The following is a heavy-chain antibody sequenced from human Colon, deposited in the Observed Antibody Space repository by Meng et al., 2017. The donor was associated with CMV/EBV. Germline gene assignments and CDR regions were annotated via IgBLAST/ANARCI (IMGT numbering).Heavy chain of an antibody. J-gene: IGHJ3*01. CDR2: IYSSGRT. D-gene: IGHD3-22*01. V-gene: IGHV3-53*01. CDR3: ARVSSAGLALDV. CDR1: GISVSGNY. Sequence: GESLKISCVVSGISVSGNYMTWVRPAPGKGLEWLSVIYSSGRTFYGDSAKGRFTISRDTSQNTVYLQMDTLRVEDTAMYYCARVSSAGLALDVWGQGTMVTVSS.